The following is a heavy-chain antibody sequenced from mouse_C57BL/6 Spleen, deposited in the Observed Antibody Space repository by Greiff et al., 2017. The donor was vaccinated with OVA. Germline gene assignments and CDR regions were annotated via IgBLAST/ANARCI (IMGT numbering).Heavy chain of an antibody. CDR2: IDPETGGT. D-gene: IGHD2-1*01. Sequence: VQLQQSGAELVRPGASVTLSCKASGYTFTDYEMHWVKQTPVHGLEWIGAIDPETGGTAYNQKFKGKAILTADKSSSTAYMELRSLTSEDSAVYYCTSYGNYFDYWGQGTTLTVS. V-gene: IGHV1-15*01. CDR1: GYTFTDYE. J-gene: IGHJ2*01. CDR3: TSYGNYFDY.